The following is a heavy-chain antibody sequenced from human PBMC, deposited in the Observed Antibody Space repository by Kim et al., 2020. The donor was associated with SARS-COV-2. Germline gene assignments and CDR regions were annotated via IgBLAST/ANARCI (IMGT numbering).Heavy chain of an antibody. V-gene: IGHV1-3*01. D-gene: IGHD5-12*01. J-gene: IGHJ4*02. CDR3: ARVNAMLGWLRFFDY. CDR2: INAGNGNT. CDR1: GYTFTSYA. Sequence: ASVKVSCKASGYTFTSYAMHWVRQAPGQRLEWMGWINAGNGNTKYSQKFQGRVTITRDTSASTAYMELSSLRSEDTAVYYCARVNAMLGWLRFFDYWGQGTLVTVSS.